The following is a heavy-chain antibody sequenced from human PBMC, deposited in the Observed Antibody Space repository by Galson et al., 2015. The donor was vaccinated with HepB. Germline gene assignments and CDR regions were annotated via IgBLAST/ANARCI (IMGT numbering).Heavy chain of an antibody. Sequence: SLRLSCAASGFTFSTYSMHWVRQAPGKGLEYVSVISTDGGSTYYADSVKGRFTVSRDNSKNTLYLQISSLRPEDTAVYYCVKEGYISSSWLFDYWGQGTLVTVSS. CDR1: GFTFSTYS. CDR3: VKEGYISSSWLFDY. J-gene: IGHJ4*02. D-gene: IGHD6-13*01. V-gene: IGHV3-64D*06. CDR2: ISTDGGST.